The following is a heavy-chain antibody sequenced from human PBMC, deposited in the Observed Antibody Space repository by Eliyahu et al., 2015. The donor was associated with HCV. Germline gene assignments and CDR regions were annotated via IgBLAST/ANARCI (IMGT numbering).Heavy chain of an antibody. Sequence: EVQLVESGGGLIQPGGSLRLXCSASGLTXSXNYLSWVRQAPGKGLEWVSVIHSGGTTYYADSVKGRFTISRDDSRNTVHLQMDSLRAEDTAVYYCARVNYQDRSGYHTPFDYWGQGTLVTVSS. CDR2: IHSGGTT. CDR3: ARVNYQDRSGYHTPFDY. V-gene: IGHV3-53*01. D-gene: IGHD3-22*01. CDR1: GLTXSXNY. J-gene: IGHJ4*02.